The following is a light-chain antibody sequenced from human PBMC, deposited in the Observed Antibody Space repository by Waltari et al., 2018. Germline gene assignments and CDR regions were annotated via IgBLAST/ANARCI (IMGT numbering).Light chain of an antibody. Sequence: DIVMTQSPDSLAVSLGERATINCKSSQTVLSTSNNNNYLAWYQKKPGQPPRVLVYWASTRASGVLDRFSGSGSGTDFTLTISSLHAEDVAVYYCQQYYDTPITFGQGTRLEIK. V-gene: IGKV4-1*01. CDR2: WAS. J-gene: IGKJ5*01. CDR1: QTVLSTSNNNNY. CDR3: QQYYDTPIT.